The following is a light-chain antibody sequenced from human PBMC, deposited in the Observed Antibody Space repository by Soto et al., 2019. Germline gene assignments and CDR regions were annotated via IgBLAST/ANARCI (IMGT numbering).Light chain of an antibody. Sequence: DIQMTQSPSSLSASVGDRVTITCRASRSISDSLAWYQQKPGRAPNLLIFDASSLQSGVPSRFSGSGSGTAFTLTISSLQPDDFATYYCQHYTIYPYTFGQGTKLEIK. J-gene: IGKJ2*01. CDR2: DAS. CDR1: RSISDS. CDR3: QHYTIYPYT. V-gene: IGKV1-5*01.